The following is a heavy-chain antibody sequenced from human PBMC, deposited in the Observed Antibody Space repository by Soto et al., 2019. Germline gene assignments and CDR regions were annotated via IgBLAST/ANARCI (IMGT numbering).Heavy chain of an antibody. CDR3: ARLGTVTDPYYYYYYGMDV. CDR2: ISSSGSTI. J-gene: IGHJ6*02. D-gene: IGHD4-4*01. CDR1: GFTFSDYY. V-gene: IGHV3-11*01. Sequence: QVQLVESGGGLVKPGGSLRLSCAASGFTFSDYYMSWIRQAPGKGLEWVSYISSSGSTIYYADSVKGRFTISRDNAKNSMYLQINSLRAEDTAVYYCARLGTVTDPYYYYYYGMDVWGQGTTVTVSS.